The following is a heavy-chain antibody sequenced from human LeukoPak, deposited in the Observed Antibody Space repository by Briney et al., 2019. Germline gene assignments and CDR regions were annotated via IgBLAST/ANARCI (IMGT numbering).Heavy chain of an antibody. CDR2: IRNAANSYTT. D-gene: IGHD4-17*01. CDR1: GFTFRDLY. J-gene: IGHJ4*02. Sequence: PGGSLRLSCSASGFTFRDLYMDCLRQAPGKGREGVGRIRNAANSYTTDYATSVKGRFTISRDDSRNSLFLQMNSLKTEDTAVYYCVRVRHGDSFDYWGQGTLVTVSS. CDR3: VRVRHGDSFDY. V-gene: IGHV3-72*01.